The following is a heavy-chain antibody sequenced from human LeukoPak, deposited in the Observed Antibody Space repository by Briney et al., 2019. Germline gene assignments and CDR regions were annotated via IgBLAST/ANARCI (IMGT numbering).Heavy chain of an antibody. CDR3: ARELFGSGSCPDG. CDR1: GFTFSYYA. J-gene: IGHJ4*02. CDR2: IWSDGSNK. V-gene: IGHV3-33*01. D-gene: IGHD3-10*01. Sequence: PGGSLRLFCSASGFTFSYYAIHWVRHAPGKGLEWLAFIWSDGSNKYYTDSVKGRITISRDNSKNTVYLQMNSLRAEDTAVYYRARELFGSGSCPDGWGQGTLVTVSS.